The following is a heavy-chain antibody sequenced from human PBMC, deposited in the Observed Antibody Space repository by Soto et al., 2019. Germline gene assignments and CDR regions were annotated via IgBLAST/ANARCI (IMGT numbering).Heavy chain of an antibody. V-gene: IGHV4-39*07. CDR1: GGSISSSSYY. Sequence: SETLSLTCTVSGGSISSSSYYWGWIRKPPGKGLEWIGSIYYSGSTKYNPSLKSRVSMSVDTSKNQFSLRLISVTAADTAKYFCAREGNLGRWLQPLDFWGQGTLVTVSS. D-gene: IGHD5-12*01. J-gene: IGHJ4*02. CDR2: IYYSGST. CDR3: AREGNLGRWLQPLDF.